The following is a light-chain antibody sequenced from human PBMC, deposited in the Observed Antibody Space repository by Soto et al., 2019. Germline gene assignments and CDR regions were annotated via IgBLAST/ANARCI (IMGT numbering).Light chain of an antibody. Sequence: QSALTQPASVSGSPGQSITISCSGTSRDVGAYNLVSWYQQSPGKAPKLLIYEVSNRPSGVSNRFSGSKSGNTASLTISGLQAEDEADYYCSSYTSSLVVFGGGTKLTVL. V-gene: IGLV2-14*03. J-gene: IGLJ2*01. CDR2: EVS. CDR3: SSYTSSLVV. CDR1: SRDVGAYNL.